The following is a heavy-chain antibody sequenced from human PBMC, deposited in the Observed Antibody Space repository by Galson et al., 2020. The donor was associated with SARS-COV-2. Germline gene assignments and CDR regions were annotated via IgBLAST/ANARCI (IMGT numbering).Heavy chain of an antibody. CDR2: ISYDGSNT. V-gene: IGHV3-30-3*01. CDR1: GFTFSSYA. J-gene: IGHJ4*02. Sequence: GESLKISCVASGFTFSSYAMHWVRQAPGKGLEWVAVISYDGSNTYYVDSVKGRFTISRDNSKNTLYLQMNSLRAEDTAVYYCARDTHECELLLPLDYWGQGTLVTVSS. D-gene: IGHD1-26*01. CDR3: ARDTHECELLLPLDY.